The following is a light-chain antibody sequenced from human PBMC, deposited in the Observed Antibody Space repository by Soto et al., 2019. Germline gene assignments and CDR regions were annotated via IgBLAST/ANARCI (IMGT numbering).Light chain of an antibody. CDR2: DVS. J-gene: IGLJ1*01. V-gene: IGLV2-14*01. CDR1: SSDAGGYNY. CDR3: CSYTSGTTFV. Sequence: QSVLTQPASVSGSPGQSITISCTGTSSDAGGYNYVSWYQQEPGKAPKLMICDVSNRPSGVSNRFSGSKSGNTASLTISGLQAEDEADYYCCSYTSGTTFVFGTGTKVTVL.